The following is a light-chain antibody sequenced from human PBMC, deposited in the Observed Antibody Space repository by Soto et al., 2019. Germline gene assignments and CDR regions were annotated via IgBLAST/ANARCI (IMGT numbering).Light chain of an antibody. CDR3: QQYGSSGT. V-gene: IGKV3-20*01. Sequence: DILMTQSPATLSVSPGERVTFSCRASQSVSYYLAWYQQKPGQAPRLLIYGASNRATGIPDRFSGSGSGTDFTLTISRLEPEDFAVYYCQQYGSSGTFGQGTKVDIK. J-gene: IGKJ1*01. CDR2: GAS. CDR1: QSVSYY.